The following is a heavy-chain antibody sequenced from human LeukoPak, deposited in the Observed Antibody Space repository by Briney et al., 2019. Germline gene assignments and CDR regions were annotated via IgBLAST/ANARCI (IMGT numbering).Heavy chain of an antibody. J-gene: IGHJ3*02. D-gene: IGHD3-10*01. CDR3: AKETYYYGSGSYYNGRTTQRGPFDI. Sequence: GGSLRLSCAASGFTFSSYGMSWVRQAPGKGLEWVSAISGSGGSTYYADSVKGRFTISRDNSKNTLYLQMNSLRAEDTAVYYCAKETYYYGSGSYYNGRTTQRGPFDIWGQGTMVTVSS. CDR1: GFTFSSYG. V-gene: IGHV3-23*01. CDR2: ISGSGGST.